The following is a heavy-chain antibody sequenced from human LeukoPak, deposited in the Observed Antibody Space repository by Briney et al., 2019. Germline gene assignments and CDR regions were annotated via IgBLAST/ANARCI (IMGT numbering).Heavy chain of an antibody. J-gene: IGHJ5*02. V-gene: IGHV4-34*01. CDR2: INHSGST. Sequence: SQTLSLTCAVYGGSFSAYYWSWIRQPPGKGLEWIGEINHSGSTNYNPSLKSRVTISVDTSKNQFSLKLSSVTAADTAVYYCARDLLWFGELPYRWFDPWGQGTLVTVSS. D-gene: IGHD3-10*01. CDR1: GGSFSAYY. CDR3: ARDLLWFGELPYRWFDP.